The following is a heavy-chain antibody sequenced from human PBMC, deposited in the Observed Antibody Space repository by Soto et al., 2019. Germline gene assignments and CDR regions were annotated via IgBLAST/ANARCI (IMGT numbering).Heavy chain of an antibody. J-gene: IGHJ4*02. CDR3: ARYLSGGSCYLDY. CDR2: ISGSGGST. D-gene: IGHD2-15*01. CDR1: GFTFSSYA. Sequence: GGSLRLSCAASGFTFSSYAMSWVRQAPGKGLEWVSAISGSGGSTYYADSVKGRFTISRDNSKNTLYLQMNSLRAEDTAVYYCARYLSGGSCYLDYWGQGTLVTVSS. V-gene: IGHV3-23*01.